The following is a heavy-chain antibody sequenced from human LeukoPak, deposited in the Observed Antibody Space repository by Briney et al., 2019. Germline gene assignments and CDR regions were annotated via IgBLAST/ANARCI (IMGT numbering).Heavy chain of an antibody. J-gene: IGHJ4*02. V-gene: IGHV3-64*01. D-gene: IGHD2-15*01. Sequence: GRSLRLSCAASGFTFSSYAMHWVRQAPGKGLEYVSAISSNGGSTYYANSVKGRFTISRDNSKNTLYLQMGSPRAEDMAVYYCAAAPGYWGQGTLVTVSS. CDR2: ISSNGGST. CDR3: AAAPGY. CDR1: GFTFSSYA.